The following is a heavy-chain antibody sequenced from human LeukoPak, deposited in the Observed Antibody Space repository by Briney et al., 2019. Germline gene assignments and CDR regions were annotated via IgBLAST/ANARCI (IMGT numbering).Heavy chain of an antibody. CDR2: MNPNSGNT. CDR1: GYTFTSYD. Sequence: ASVKVSCKASGYTFTSYDINWVRQATGQGLEWMGWMNPNSGNTGYAQKFQGRVTITRNTSISTAYMELSSLRSEDTAVYYCARGSGSGYYYYYYMDVWGKGTTVTVSS. CDR3: ARGSGSGYYYYYYMDV. V-gene: IGHV1-8*03. D-gene: IGHD2-15*01. J-gene: IGHJ6*03.